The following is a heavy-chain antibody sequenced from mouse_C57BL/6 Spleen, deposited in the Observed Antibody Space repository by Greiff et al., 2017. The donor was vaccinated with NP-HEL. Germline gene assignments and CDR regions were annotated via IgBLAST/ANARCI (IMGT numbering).Heavy chain of an antibody. CDR2: IYPGDGDT. J-gene: IGHJ2*01. D-gene: IGHD1-1*01. CDR1: GYAFSSSW. Sequence: QVQLKQSGPELVKPGASVKISCKASGYAFSSSWMNWVKQRPGKGLEWIGRIYPGDGDTNYNGKFKGKATLTADKSSSTAYMQLSSLTSEDSAVYFCARAPFITTVVGLDYWGQGTTLTVSS. V-gene: IGHV1-82*01. CDR3: ARAPFITTVVGLDY.